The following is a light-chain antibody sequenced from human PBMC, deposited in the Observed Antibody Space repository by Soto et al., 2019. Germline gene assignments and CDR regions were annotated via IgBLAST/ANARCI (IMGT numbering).Light chain of an antibody. J-gene: IGKJ4*01. CDR2: DAS. CDR3: QQYDSLPV. Sequence: IQMTQSPSSLSASVGDRVTITCQASQDIRNYLNWYQQKPGTAPKLLIYDASDLEAGVPSRFSGSGSGTDFTFTISSLQPEDIATYYCQQYDSLPVFGGGTKVEIK. CDR1: QDIRNY. V-gene: IGKV1-33*01.